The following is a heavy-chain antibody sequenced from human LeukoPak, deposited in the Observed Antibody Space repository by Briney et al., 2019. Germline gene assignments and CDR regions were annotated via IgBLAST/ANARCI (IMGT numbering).Heavy chain of an antibody. J-gene: IGHJ3*02. CDR1: GFTFSYYD. V-gene: IGHV3-30-3*01. D-gene: IGHD3-10*01. CDR3: AREGTARDAFDM. CDR2: ISSDGSDK. Sequence: GRSLRLSCAASGFTFSYYDMHWVRQAPGKGLEWVAFISSDGSDKYYADSMKGRFTISRDNSTNTLHLQMTSLRGEDTAMYYCAREGTARDAFDMWGQGKTVTVSS.